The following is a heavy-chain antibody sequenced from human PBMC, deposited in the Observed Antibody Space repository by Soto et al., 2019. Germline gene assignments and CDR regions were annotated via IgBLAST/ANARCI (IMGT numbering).Heavy chain of an antibody. J-gene: IGHJ3*02. D-gene: IGHD2-2*01. CDR3: ARDLGYCSSTSCLDAFDI. CDR2: ISAYNGNT. CDR1: GYTFTSYG. Sequence: ASVKVSCKASGYTFTSYGMSWVRQAPGQGLEWMGWISAYNGNTNYAQKLQSRVTMTTDTSTSTAYMELRSLRSDDTAVYYCARDLGYCSSTSCLDAFDIWGQGTMVT. V-gene: IGHV1-18*01.